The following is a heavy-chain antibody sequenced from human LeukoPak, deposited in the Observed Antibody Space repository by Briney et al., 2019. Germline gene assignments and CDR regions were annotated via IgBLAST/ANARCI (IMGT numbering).Heavy chain of an antibody. CDR2: INWNSGSI. J-gene: IGHJ4*02. Sequence: PGRSLRLSCAASGFTFDDYAMQWVRQAPGKGLEWVSGINWNSGSIGYADSVKGRFTISRDNAKNSLYLQMNSPRAEDTALYYCAKDIGSSGYYYPDYWGQGTLVTVSS. V-gene: IGHV3-9*01. CDR1: GFTFDDYA. D-gene: IGHD3-22*01. CDR3: AKDIGSSGYYYPDY.